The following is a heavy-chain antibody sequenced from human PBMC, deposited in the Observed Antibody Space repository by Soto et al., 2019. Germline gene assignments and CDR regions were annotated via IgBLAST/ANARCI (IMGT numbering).Heavy chain of an antibody. CDR2: IYSSGST. D-gene: IGHD3-3*01. CDR1: GGAISGYY. CDR3: ARGQRFSDWFDP. Sequence: PETLSLTCTVNGGAISGYYWTWIRQSDGEGLEWIGRIYSSGSTNYNPSLKSRVTISLDTSMNYFSLRLSSVTAADTAIYYCARGQRFSDWFDPWGQGTLVTVSS. V-gene: IGHV4-4*07. J-gene: IGHJ5*02.